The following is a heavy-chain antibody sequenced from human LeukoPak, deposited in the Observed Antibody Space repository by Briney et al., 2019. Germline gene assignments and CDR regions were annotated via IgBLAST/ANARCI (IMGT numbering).Heavy chain of an antibody. J-gene: IGHJ1*01. CDR1: GFTFSSHG. V-gene: IGHV3-30*18. CDR3: AKESGIRSYGAYFPH. Sequence: GGSLRLSCAASGFTFSSHGMQWVRQAPGKGLEWVAVISYDGGTKYYADSVKGRFTISRGNSKSTLFLQMNSLRAEDTAVYYCAKESGIRSYGAYFPHWGQGTLVTASS. D-gene: IGHD4-17*01. CDR2: ISYDGGTK.